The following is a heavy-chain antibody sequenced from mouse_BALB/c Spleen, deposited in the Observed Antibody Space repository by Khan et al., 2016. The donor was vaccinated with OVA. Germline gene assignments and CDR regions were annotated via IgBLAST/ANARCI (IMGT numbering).Heavy chain of an antibody. CDR2: IWSDGST. J-gene: IGHJ4*01. D-gene: IGHD2-1*01. Sequence: QEVLKQSGPGLVAPSQSLSITCTISGFSLTRYGVHWVRQPPGKGLEWLVVIWSDGSTTYNSALKSRLSISKDNSKSQVFLKMNSLQTDDTAMYYCARYGNYAMDYWGQGTSVTVSS. CDR1: GFSLTRYG. CDR3: ARYGNYAMDY. V-gene: IGHV2-6-1*01.